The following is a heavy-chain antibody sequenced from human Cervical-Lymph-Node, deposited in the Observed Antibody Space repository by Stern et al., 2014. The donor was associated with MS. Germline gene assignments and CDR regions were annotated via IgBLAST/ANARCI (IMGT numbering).Heavy chain of an antibody. CDR3: ARPPPRRKWDDPNYGMDV. Sequence: VQLVQSGAEVKKPGESLKISCKGSGYTFTNNWIAWVRQMPGKGLEWMGIIYPDDSDIRYSPSLQGQVPISADKSISTAYLQWSGLKAADSAVYYCARPPPRRKWDDPNYGMDVWGQGTTVTVSS. CDR1: GYTFTNNW. CDR2: IYPDDSDI. V-gene: IGHV5-51*03. J-gene: IGHJ6*02. D-gene: IGHD1-1*01.